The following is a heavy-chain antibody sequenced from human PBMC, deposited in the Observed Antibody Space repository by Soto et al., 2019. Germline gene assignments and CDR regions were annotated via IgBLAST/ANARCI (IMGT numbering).Heavy chain of an antibody. CDR2: ISDDGSTT. V-gene: IGHV3-74*01. J-gene: IGHJ4*02. D-gene: IGHD3-10*01. CDR1: GFAFSAYG. Sequence: GGSLRLSFNVSGFAFSAYGMHGVRQVPGKGLIWVSRISDDGSTTTYADSVKGRFTISRDNAKNTLYLQMNSLRADDTGLYYCTRGPRVSSTGTGAHWGQGTLVTVSS. CDR3: TRGPRVSSTGTGAH.